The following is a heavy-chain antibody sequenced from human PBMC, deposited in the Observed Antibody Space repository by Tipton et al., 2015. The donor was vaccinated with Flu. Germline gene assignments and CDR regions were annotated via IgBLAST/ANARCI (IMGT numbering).Heavy chain of an antibody. D-gene: IGHD3-10*01. CDR2: IYHSGST. CDR1: GYSISSGYY. V-gene: IGHV4-38-2*01. J-gene: IGHJ4*02. Sequence: TLSLTCAVSGYSISSGYYWGWIRQPPGKGLEWIGSIYHSGSTYYNPSLKSRVTISVDTSKNQFSLKLSSVTAADTAVYYCAIRRFGELWGGGRKYYFDYWGQGTLVTVSS. CDR3: AIRRFGELWGGGRKYYFDY.